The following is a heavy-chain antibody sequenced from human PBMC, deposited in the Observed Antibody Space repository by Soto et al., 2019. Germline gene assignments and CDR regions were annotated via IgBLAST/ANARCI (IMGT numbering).Heavy chain of an antibody. CDR1: GGTFSSYA. J-gene: IGHJ6*02. D-gene: IGHD1-1*01. V-gene: IGHV1-69*13. Sequence: SVKVSCKASGGTFSSYAISWVRQAPGQGLEWMGGIIPIFGTANYAQKFQGRVTITADESTSTAYMELSSLRSEDTAVYYCARGFTIVRGDYYYYGMDVWGQGTTVTVSS. CDR3: ARGFTIVRGDYYYYGMDV. CDR2: IIPIFGTA.